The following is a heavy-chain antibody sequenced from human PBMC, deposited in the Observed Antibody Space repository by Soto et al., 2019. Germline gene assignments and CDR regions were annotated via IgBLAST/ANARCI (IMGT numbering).Heavy chain of an antibody. Sequence: EVQLVESGGGLIQPGGSLRLSCAASGFTVSSNYMSWVRQAPGKGLEWVSVIYSGGSTYYADSVKGRFTISRDNSKNTLYLQMNSLRAEDTAVYYCATPFKDGYNQIASYYYYGMDVWGQGTTVTVSS. D-gene: IGHD5-12*01. CDR1: GFTVSSNY. CDR3: ATPFKDGYNQIASYYYYGMDV. CDR2: IYSGGST. J-gene: IGHJ6*02. V-gene: IGHV3-53*01.